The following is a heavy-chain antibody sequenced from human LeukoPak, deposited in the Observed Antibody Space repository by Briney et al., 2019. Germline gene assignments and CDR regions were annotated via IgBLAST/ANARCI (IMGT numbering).Heavy chain of an antibody. CDR3: AKEGNDYGANSIDY. J-gene: IGHJ4*02. CDR2: MFFTGDT. Sequence: SETLSLTCTVSGGSISSYYWNWIRQPPGKGLEWIGWMFFTGDTNYNPSLKSRVTISVDHSKNQFSLKLTSVTAADTAVYYCAKEGNDYGANSIDYWGQGTLVTVSS. V-gene: IGHV4-59*01. CDR1: GGSISSYY. D-gene: IGHD4-23*01.